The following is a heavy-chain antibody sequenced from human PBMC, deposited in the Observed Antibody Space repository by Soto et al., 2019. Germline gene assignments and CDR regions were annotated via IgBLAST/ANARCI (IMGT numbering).Heavy chain of an antibody. CDR3: ARDFKGDYDFWSGYYFGWFDP. CDR1: GGTFSSYA. Sequence: QVQLVQSGAEVKKPGSSVKVSCKASGGTFSSYAISWVRQAPGQGLEWMGGIIPIFGTANYAQKFQGRVTITADKSTSTAYMELRSLRSEDTAVYYCARDFKGDYDFWSGYYFGWFDPCGQGNLVTVSS. V-gene: IGHV1-69*06. J-gene: IGHJ5*02. D-gene: IGHD3-3*01. CDR2: IIPIFGTA.